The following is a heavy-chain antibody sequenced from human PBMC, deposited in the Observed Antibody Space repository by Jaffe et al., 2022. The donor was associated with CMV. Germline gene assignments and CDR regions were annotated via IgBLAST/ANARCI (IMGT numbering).Heavy chain of an antibody. CDR2: INHSGST. J-gene: IGHJ5*02. D-gene: IGHD6-19*01. Sequence: QVQLQQWGAGLLKPSETLSLTCAVYGGSFSGYYWSWIRQPPGKGLEWIGEINHSGSTNYNPSLKSRVTISVDTSKNQFSLKLSSVTAADTAVYYCARGRRGSGHNWFDPWGQGTLVTVSS. CDR1: GGSFSGYY. V-gene: IGHV4-34*01. CDR3: ARGRRGSGHNWFDP.